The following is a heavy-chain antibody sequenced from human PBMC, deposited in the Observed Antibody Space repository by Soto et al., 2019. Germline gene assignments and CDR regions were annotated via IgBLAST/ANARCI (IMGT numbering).Heavy chain of an antibody. CDR2: IYYSGST. CDR1: GGSISGGSYY. Sequence: SESLSLNCTVSGGSISGGSYYWGWIRQPPGKGLECIGSIYYSGSTYYNPSLKSRVTISVDTSKNQFSLKLSSVTAADTAVYYCARLTYCGTDRYALDXWGLASMVTVSX. J-gene: IGHJ4*02. V-gene: IGHV4-39*01. D-gene: IGHD2-21*01. CDR3: ARLTYCGTDRYALDX.